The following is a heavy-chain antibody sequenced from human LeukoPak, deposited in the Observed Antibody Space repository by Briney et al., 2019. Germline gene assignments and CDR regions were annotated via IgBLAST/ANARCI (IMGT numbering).Heavy chain of an antibody. CDR2: TFYRSKWYN. CDR1: GDSVSRDSPA. CDR3: GRSVNTWLDP. Sequence: SQTLSLTYAISGDSVSRDSPAWNWIRHSPSSGLEWLGRTFYRSKWYNDYAVCVKSRITINPDTSHNKFSRQLNSVTTEHRAVYYCGRSVNTWLDPWGQGTLVTVSS. D-gene: IGHD2-8*01. V-gene: IGHV6-1*01. J-gene: IGHJ5*02.